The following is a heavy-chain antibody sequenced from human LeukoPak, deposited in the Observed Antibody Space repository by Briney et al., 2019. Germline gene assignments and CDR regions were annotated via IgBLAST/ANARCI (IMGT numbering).Heavy chain of an antibody. CDR2: INSDGSSR. D-gene: IGHD2-15*01. CDR1: GFTFSNYW. Sequence: GGSLRLSCAASGFTFSNYWMHWVRQAPGKGLVWVSRINSDGSSRNYADSVKGRFTISRDNAKNTLYLQMNSLRAEDTAVYYCAKGVVAATNAAYYGMDVWGQGTTVTVSS. CDR3: AKGVVAATNAAYYGMDV. J-gene: IGHJ6*02. V-gene: IGHV3-74*01.